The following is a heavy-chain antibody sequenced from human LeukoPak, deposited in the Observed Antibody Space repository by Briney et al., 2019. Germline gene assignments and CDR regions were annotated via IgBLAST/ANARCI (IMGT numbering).Heavy chain of an antibody. CDR2: ISSNGGST. Sequence: GGSLRLSCAASGFTFSSYAMHWVRQAPGKGLEYVSAISSNGGSTYYANSVKGRFTISRDNSKNTLYLQMGSLRAEDMAVYYCARRYSGSYYYYMDVWGKGTTVTVSS. J-gene: IGHJ6*03. CDR3: ARRYSGSYYYYMDV. D-gene: IGHD1-26*01. CDR1: GFTFSSYA. V-gene: IGHV3-64*01.